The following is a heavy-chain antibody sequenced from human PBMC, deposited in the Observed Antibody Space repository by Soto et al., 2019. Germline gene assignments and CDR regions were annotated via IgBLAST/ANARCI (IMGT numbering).Heavy chain of an antibody. CDR3: ATEPGGGGY. J-gene: IGHJ4*02. V-gene: IGHV3-53*01. CDR1: GFTVSNNY. CDR2: IYSGGYT. D-gene: IGHD3-10*01. Sequence: EVQLVESGGGLIQPGGSLRLSCAVSGFTVSNNYMSWVRQAPGKGLEGVSVIYSGGYTAYGDSVKGRFTISRDNSKNTIYPQMNRRGAEARGVFCWATEPGGGGYWGQGTLVTVSS.